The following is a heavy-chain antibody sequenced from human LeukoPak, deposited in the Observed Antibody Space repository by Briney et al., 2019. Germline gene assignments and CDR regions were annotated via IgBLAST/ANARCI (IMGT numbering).Heavy chain of an antibody. CDR2: ISGDGGST. D-gene: IGHD6-13*01. V-gene: IGHV3-43*02. CDR1: GFTFDDYA. Sequence: GGSLRLSCAASGFTFDDYAMHWVRQAPGKGLEWVSLISGDGGSTYYADSVKGRVTISRDNSKNSLYLQMNSLRTEDTALYYCAKGAAAGNYFDYWGQGTLVTVSS. J-gene: IGHJ4*02. CDR3: AKGAAAGNYFDY.